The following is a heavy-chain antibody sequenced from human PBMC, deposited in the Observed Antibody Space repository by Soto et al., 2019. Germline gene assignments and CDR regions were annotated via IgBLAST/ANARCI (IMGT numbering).Heavy chain of an antibody. V-gene: IGHV4-39*01. D-gene: IGHD3-22*01. J-gene: IGHJ4*02. CDR3: ARHLLTMIVVVTYFDY. CDR1: GGSISSSSYY. Sequence: QLQLQESGPGLVKPSETLSLTCTVSGGSISSSSYYWGWIRQPPGKGLEWIGSIYYSGSTYYNPSLKSRVTISVDTSKNQFSLKLSSVTAADTAVYYCARHLLTMIVVVTYFDYWGQGTLVTVSS. CDR2: IYYSGST.